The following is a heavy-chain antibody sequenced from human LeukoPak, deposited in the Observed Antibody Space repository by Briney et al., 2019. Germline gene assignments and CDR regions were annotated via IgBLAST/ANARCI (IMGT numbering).Heavy chain of an antibody. CDR3: AKALDIVVVPATPQGFDY. CDR2: ISGSGGST. CDR1: GFTFSSYA. D-gene: IGHD2-2*01. V-gene: IGHV3-23*01. Sequence: GGSLRLSCAASGFTFSSYAMSWVRQAPGKGLEWVSAISGSGGSTYYADSVKGRFTISRDNSKNTLYLQMNSLRAEDTAVYYCAKALDIVVVPATPQGFDYWGQGTLVTVSS. J-gene: IGHJ4*02.